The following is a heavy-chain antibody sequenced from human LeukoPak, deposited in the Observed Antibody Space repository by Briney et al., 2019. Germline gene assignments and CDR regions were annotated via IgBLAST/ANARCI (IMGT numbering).Heavy chain of an antibody. V-gene: IGHV4-34*01. CDR3: ARGARYLRWFVVGRPPSEYYLDN. D-gene: IGHD2-21*01. J-gene: IGHJ4*02. CDR2: INHDGST. Sequence: SETLSLTCAVYGGSFSGHYWNWIRQPPGKGLEWIGGINHDGSTNSNPSLRSRVTISVDTSKNQFSLRLTSVSAADTAVYYCARGARYLRWFVVGRPPSEYYLDNWGQGTQVTVSS. CDR1: GGSFSGHY.